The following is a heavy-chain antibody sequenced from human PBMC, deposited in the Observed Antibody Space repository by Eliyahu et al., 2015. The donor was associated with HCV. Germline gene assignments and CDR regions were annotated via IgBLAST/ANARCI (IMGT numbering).Heavy chain of an antibody. CDR3: AKGVVDPSVVLIAIFSDYWYFDL. J-gene: IGHJ2*01. Sequence: EVQLVESGGGLVQPGGSLRLSCAASGFTFSNXAMSWVRQAPGKGLEWVSTISGNGISTYYADSVKGRFTISRDNSKNTLYLRLNSLRAEDTAVYYCAKGVVDPSVVLIAIFSDYWYFDLWGRGTLVTVSS. D-gene: IGHD2-21*01. CDR2: ISGNGIST. CDR1: GFTFSNXA. V-gene: IGHV3-23*04.